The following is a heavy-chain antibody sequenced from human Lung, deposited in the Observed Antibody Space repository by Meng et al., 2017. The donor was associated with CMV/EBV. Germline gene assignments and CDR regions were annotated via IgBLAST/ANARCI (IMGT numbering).Heavy chain of an antibody. J-gene: IGHJ4*02. CDR1: GFTFTSYW. CDR3: AKDPIGGNYRGSHFED. V-gene: IGHV3-30*18. D-gene: IGHD3-16*01. Sequence: GGSLRLXXAASGFTFTSYWMHWVRQAPGKGLEWVAGISSDGTTTYYPDSVRGRFTISRDNSKNTVYLQMNSLRPEDTALYFCAKDPIGGNYRGSHFEDWGQEIXV. CDR2: ISSDGTTT.